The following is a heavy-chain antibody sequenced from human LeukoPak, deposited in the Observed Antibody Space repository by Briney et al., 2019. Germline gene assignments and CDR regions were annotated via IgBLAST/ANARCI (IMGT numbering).Heavy chain of an antibody. CDR3: AKRKWVKFDSSDYENWFDP. J-gene: IGHJ5*02. D-gene: IGHD3-22*01. V-gene: IGHV3-30*19. Sequence: GGSLRLSCAASRFTFSSYGMHWVRQAPGKGLEWGAAISYSGNNNFYIDSVEGRFTISRDNSKKTVYLQMNSLSGEDTAVYYCAKRKWVKFDSSDYENWFDPWGQGTVVTVSS. CDR2: ISYSGNNN. CDR1: RFTFSSYG.